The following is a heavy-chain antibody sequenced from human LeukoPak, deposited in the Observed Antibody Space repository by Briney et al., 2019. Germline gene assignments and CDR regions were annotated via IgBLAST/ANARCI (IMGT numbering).Heavy chain of an antibody. D-gene: IGHD6-19*01. J-gene: IGHJ4*02. CDR2: ISYDGSNK. Sequence: GRSLRHSCAASGFTFSSYAMHWVRQAPGKGLEWVAVISYDGSNKYYADSVKGRFTISRDNSKNTLYLQMNSLRAEDTAVYYCARGIRAAVAGTAFDYWGQGTLVTVSS. CDR3: ARGIRAAVAGTAFDY. CDR1: GFTFSSYA. V-gene: IGHV3-30*04.